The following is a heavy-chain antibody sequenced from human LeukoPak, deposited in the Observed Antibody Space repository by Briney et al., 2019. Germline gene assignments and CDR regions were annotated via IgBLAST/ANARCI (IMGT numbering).Heavy chain of an antibody. CDR3: AKDGGGSGQFGRDYYYYYMDV. CDR2: ISSNGGST. CDR1: GFTFSSYA. V-gene: IGHV3-64*04. Sequence: GGSLRLSCAASGFTFSSYAMHWVRQAPGKGLEYVSAISSNGGSTYYADSVKGRFTISRDNSKNTLYLQMNSLRAEDTAVYYCAKDGGGSGQFGRDYYYYYMDVWGKGTTVTVSS. D-gene: IGHD3-10*01. J-gene: IGHJ6*03.